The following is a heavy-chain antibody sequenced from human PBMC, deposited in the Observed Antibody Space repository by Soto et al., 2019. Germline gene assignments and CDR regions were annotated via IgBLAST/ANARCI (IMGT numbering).Heavy chain of an antibody. J-gene: IGHJ4*02. CDR2: IYSGGST. D-gene: IGHD6-13*01. Sequence: GGSLRLSCAASGFTVSSNYMSWVRQAPGKGLEWVSVIYSGGSTYYADSVKGRFTISRDNSKNTLYLQMNSLRAEDTAVYYCARVGSWYKTVDYWGQGTLVTVSS. CDR3: ARVGSWYKTVDY. V-gene: IGHV3-53*01. CDR1: GFTVSSNY.